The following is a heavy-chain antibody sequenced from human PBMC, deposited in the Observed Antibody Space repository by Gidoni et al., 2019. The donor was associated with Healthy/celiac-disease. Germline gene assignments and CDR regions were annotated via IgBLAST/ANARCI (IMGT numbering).Heavy chain of an antibody. V-gene: IGHV4-31*02. CDR2: ST. D-gene: IGHD3-22*01. CDR3: ARPSMIVVGGGDAFDI. Sequence: STYYNPSLKSRVTISVDTSKNQFSLKLSSVTAADTAVYYCARPSMIVVGGGDAFDIWGQGTMVTVSS. J-gene: IGHJ3*02.